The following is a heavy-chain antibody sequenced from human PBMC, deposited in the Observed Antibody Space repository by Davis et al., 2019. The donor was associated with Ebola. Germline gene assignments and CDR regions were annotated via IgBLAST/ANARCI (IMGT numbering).Heavy chain of an antibody. Sequence: SVKVSCKASGGTFSSYAISWVRQAPGQGLEWMGGIIPIFGTANYAQKFQGRVTITADESTSTAYMELSSLRSEETAVYYCARDSRGHYYGSGSYVVWGQGTLVTVSS. J-gene: IGHJ4*02. D-gene: IGHD3-10*01. CDR2: IIPIFGTA. CDR3: ARDSRGHYYGSGSYVV. V-gene: IGHV1-69*13. CDR1: GGTFSSYA.